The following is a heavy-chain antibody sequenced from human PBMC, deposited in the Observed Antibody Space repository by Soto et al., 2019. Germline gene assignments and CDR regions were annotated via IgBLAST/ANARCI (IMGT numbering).Heavy chain of an antibody. CDR1: GDSMGSGGHY. CDR2: VYYSGAT. D-gene: IGHD7-27*01. CDR3: TRGKDLEPTVWGY. V-gene: IGHV4-31*03. J-gene: IGHJ4*02. Sequence: SETLSLTCIVTGDSMGSGGHYYNWIRQLPGKGLEWIGYVYYSGATHYNPSLRARATISRDTSKNQFFLRLISVTAADTAVYFCTRGKDLEPTVWGYWGQGTQVTVPQ.